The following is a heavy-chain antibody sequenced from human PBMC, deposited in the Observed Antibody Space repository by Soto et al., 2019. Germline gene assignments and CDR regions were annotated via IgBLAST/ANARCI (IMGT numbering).Heavy chain of an antibody. CDR1: GGSISSGGYY. CDR3: ARVDYDSTWFDP. D-gene: IGHD3-22*01. Sequence: PSETLSLTCTVSGGSISSGGYYWSWIRQHPGKGLEWIGYIYYSGSTYYNPSLKSRVTISVVRSKNQFSLKLSSVTAADTAVYYCARVDYDSTWFDPWGQGTLVTVSS. V-gene: IGHV4-31*03. CDR2: IYYSGST. J-gene: IGHJ5*02.